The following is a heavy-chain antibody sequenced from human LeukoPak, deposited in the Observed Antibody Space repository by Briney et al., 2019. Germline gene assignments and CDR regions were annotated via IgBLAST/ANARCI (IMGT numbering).Heavy chain of an antibody. V-gene: IGHV3-7*05. CDR3: AKDLYYFGSGSHDY. Sequence: GGSLRLSCAASGFPLVNNWMTWVRQAPGKGLEWVATIKQDGRETYYVDSVKGRFTISRDNSKNTLYLQMNSLRAEDTAVYYCAKDLYYFGSGSHDYWGQGTLVTVSS. CDR2: IKQDGRET. D-gene: IGHD3-10*01. CDR1: GFPLVNNW. J-gene: IGHJ4*02.